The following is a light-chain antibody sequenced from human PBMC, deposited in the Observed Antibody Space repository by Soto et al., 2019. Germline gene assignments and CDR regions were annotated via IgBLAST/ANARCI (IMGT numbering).Light chain of an antibody. CDR3: QQYNSYSRT. CDR2: KAS. CDR1: QSISNW. V-gene: IGKV1-5*03. J-gene: IGKJ1*01. Sequence: DIQMTQSPSTLSASVGDRVTITCRASQSISNWLAWYQQKGGQVPKLLIYKASSLESGVPSRFSGSGYGTEFTLTISSLQPDDFATYYCQQYNSYSRTFGQGTKVEIK.